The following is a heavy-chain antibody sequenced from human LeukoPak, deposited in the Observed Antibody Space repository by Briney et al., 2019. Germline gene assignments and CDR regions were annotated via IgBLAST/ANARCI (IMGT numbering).Heavy chain of an antibody. J-gene: IGHJ4*02. CDR2: INHSGST. CDR1: GGSFSGYY. Sequence: SETLSLTCAVYGGSFSGYYWSWIRQPPGKGLEWIGEINHSGSTNYNPSLKSRVTISVDTCKKKFSLNLSSVTAAATAVYYCATGLRLVLKFDYWGQGTLVTVSS. V-gene: IGHV4-34*01. D-gene: IGHD6-19*01. CDR3: ATGLRLVLKFDY.